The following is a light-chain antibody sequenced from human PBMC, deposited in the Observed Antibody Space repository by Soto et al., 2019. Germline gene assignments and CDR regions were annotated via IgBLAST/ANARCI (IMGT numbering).Light chain of an antibody. CDR1: GGYNS. V-gene: IGLV2-14*01. CDR3: CSYTTSNTLDVV. Sequence: QSVRTQPASVSGSPGQSITISCVGGYNSVSWYQQHPGKAPKLMIYEVSNRPSGVSNRFSGSKSGNTASLTISGLQAEDEADYYCCSYTTSNTLDVVFGGGTKLTVL. CDR2: EVS. J-gene: IGLJ2*01.